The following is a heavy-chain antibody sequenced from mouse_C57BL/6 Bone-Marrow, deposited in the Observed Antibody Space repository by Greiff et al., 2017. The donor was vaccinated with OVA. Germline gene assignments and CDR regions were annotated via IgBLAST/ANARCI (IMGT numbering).Heavy chain of an antibody. Sequence: QVQLQQPGAELVMPGASVKLSCKASGYTFTSYWMHWVKQRPGQGLEWIGEIDPSDSYTNYNQKFKGKSTLTVDKSSSTAYMQRSSLTSEDSAVYYCARSVYDGYYNYWGQGTTLTVSS. CDR1: GYTFTSYW. V-gene: IGHV1-69*01. J-gene: IGHJ2*01. CDR3: ARSVYDGYYNY. D-gene: IGHD2-3*01. CDR2: IDPSDSYT.